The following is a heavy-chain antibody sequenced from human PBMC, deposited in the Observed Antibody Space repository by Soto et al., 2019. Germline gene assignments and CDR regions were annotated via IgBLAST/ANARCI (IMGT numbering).Heavy chain of an antibody. CDR2: NQYSGNP. CDR1: GGSINSNNYY. CDR3: ARLGVATLSGYYYYYYMDV. J-gene: IGHJ6*03. Sequence: SETLSLTCTVSGGSINSNNYYCNWIRQHPGKGLEWIGYNQYSGNPFYNPSLKSRVTISVDTSKNQFSLKLSSVTAADTAVYYCARLGVATLSGYYYYYYMDVWGKGTTVTVSS. D-gene: IGHD5-12*01. V-gene: IGHV4-31*03.